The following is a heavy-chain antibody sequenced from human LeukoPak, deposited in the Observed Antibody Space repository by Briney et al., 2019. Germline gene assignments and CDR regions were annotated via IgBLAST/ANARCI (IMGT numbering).Heavy chain of an antibody. D-gene: IGHD5-18*01. V-gene: IGHV3-21*04. CDR1: GFTFSQYS. Sequence: GESLRLSCEASGFTFSQYSMTWVRQAPGKGRGWVSSISSSSTDIYYGDSVRGRFTISRDNAKKSLYLQMNSLRAEDTAVYYCAREAGIPPSTQQWPTSVDYWGQGTLVTVSS. CDR3: AREAGIPPSTQQWPTSVDY. J-gene: IGHJ4*02. CDR2: ISSSSTDI.